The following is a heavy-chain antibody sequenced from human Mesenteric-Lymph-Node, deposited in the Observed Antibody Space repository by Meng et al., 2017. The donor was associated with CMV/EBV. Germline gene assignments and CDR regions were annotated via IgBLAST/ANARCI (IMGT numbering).Heavy chain of an antibody. CDR1: GFTFSGYD. Sequence: CVASGFTFSGYDMHWVRQAPGKGLEWVAVRGYAGGNKYYADSVKGRFTISRDNSKNTLYLQMNSLRAEDTAVYYCARGYYGSGSYLAYWGQGTLVTVSS. V-gene: IGHV3-33*01. D-gene: IGHD3-10*01. CDR3: ARGYYGSGSYLAY. CDR2: RGYAGGNK. J-gene: IGHJ4*02.